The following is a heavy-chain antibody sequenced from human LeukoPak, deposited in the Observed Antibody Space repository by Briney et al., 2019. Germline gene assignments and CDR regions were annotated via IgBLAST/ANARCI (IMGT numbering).Heavy chain of an antibody. J-gene: IGHJ5*02. V-gene: IGHV4-39*01. CDR3: GRQEVGAGYCSSTSCAEPHWFDP. CDR2: ILYSGST. D-gene: IGHD2-2*01. Sequence: PSETLSLTCTVSGGSISSSSYYWGWIRQPPGKGLEWIGTILYSGSTFYNPSLKSRVTISVDTSKNQFSLKLNSVTAADTAVYYCGRQEVGAGYCSSTSCAEPHWFDPWGQGTLVTVSS. CDR1: GGSISSSSYY.